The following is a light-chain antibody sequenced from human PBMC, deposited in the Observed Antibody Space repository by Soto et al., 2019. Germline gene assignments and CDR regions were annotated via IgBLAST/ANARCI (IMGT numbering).Light chain of an antibody. CDR3: CAYADTFYV. V-gene: IGLV2-11*01. Sequence: LTQPRSVSGSPGQSVTISCTGTSSDVGSYKDVSWYQHHPGKVPKLMIYDVSERPSGVPDRFSGSKSGNTASLTISGLQAEDEANYYCCAYADTFYVFGTGTKVTV. J-gene: IGLJ1*01. CDR2: DVS. CDR1: SSDVGSYKD.